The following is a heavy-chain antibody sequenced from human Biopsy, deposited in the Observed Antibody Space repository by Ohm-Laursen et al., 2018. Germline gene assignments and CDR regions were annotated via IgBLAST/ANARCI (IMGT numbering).Heavy chain of an antibody. CDR1: GGMFNSYT. CDR3: ARGLGGYDYWYFDL. CDR2: IMSLYNTT. D-gene: IGHD5-12*01. Sequence: SVKVSCNVSGGMFNSYTINWLRQAPGQGLQWMGGIMSLYNTTNYAQKFWDRITVTADKSTNTVCMTLSSLTSEDTAVYFCARGLGGYDYWYFDLWGRGTLVIVSS. J-gene: IGHJ2*01. V-gene: IGHV1-69*06.